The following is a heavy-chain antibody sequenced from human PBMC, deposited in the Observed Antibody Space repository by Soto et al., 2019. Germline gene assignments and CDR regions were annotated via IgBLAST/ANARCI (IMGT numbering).Heavy chain of an antibody. Sequence: ASVKVSCKASGYTFTSYGISWVRQAPGQGLEWMGWISAYNGNTNYAQKLQGRFTISRDNSKNTLFLQMNSLRAEDTAVYYCARDDVHCSGGRCYGVPMDVWGKGTTVTVSS. V-gene: IGHV1-18*01. CDR1: GYTFTSYG. CDR2: ISAYNGNT. J-gene: IGHJ6*03. CDR3: ARDDVHCSGGRCYGVPMDV. D-gene: IGHD2-15*01.